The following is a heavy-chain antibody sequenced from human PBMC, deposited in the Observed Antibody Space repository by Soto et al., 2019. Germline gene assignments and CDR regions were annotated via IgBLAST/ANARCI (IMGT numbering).Heavy chain of an antibody. CDR2: IHYSGST. D-gene: IGHD6-19*01. Sequence: VQLQESGPGLVKPSETLSLTCTVSGGSISGYYWSWIRQSPGKGLEWIGYIHYSGSTNYNPSLKSLVTISVDTSKNQVSLKLSSVTAGDTAVYYCASGSAAGTKPPFAYWGQGTLVTVSS. V-gene: IGHV4-59*01. J-gene: IGHJ4*02. CDR3: ASGSAAGTKPPFAY. CDR1: GGSISGYY.